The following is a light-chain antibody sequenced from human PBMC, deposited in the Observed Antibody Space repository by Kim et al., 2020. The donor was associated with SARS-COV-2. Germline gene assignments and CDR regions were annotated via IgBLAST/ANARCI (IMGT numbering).Light chain of an antibody. CDR2: GAS. CDR3: QQYGSSPWT. J-gene: IGKJ1*01. V-gene: IGKV3-20*01. CDR1: QSVSSAY. Sequence: EIVLTQSPGTLSLSPGERATLSCRASQSVSSAYLAWYQQKPGQAPRLLFYGASSRATGIPDRFSGSGSGTDFTLTISRLEPEDFAVYYCQQYGSSPWTFGQGTKLEI.